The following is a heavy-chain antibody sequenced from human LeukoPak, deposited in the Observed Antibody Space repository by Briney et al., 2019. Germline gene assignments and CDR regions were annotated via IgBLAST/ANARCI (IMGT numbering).Heavy chain of an antibody. V-gene: IGHV1-46*01. CDR1: GYTFTSHY. CDR2: INPSGGSP. CDR3: ARGLRYYDFWSGYPGAWFDP. D-gene: IGHD3-3*01. J-gene: IGHJ5*02. Sequence: ASVKVSCKAVGYTFTSHYMHWVRQAPGQGLEWMGIINPSGGSPSYAQKIQGRVTMTRDTSTSTVYMELSSLRSEDTAVYYCARGLRYYDFWSGYPGAWFDPWGQGTLVTVSS.